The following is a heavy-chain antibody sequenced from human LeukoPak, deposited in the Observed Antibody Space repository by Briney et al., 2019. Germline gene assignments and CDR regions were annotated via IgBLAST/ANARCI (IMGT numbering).Heavy chain of an antibody. V-gene: IGHV4-59*01. CDR1: AVSISDYY. J-gene: IGHJ4*02. CDR3: ARDYSANPRVLDF. CDR2: IHNSGNT. D-gene: IGHD4/OR15-4a*01. Sequence: SETLSLTCTVSAVSISDYYWSWIRQTPGKGLEWIGYIHNSGNTNYNPSLKSRVTISVDTSKNQFSLQLSSVTAADAAVYYCARDYSANPRVLDFWGQGSLVTVSS.